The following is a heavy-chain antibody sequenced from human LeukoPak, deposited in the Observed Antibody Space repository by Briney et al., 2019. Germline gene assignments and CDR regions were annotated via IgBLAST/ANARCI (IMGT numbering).Heavy chain of an antibody. CDR1: GGSISSYY. CDR2: IYYSGST. CDR3: ARGAGGELPYDAFDI. D-gene: IGHD1-26*01. J-gene: IGHJ3*02. V-gene: IGHV4-59*01. Sequence: SETLSLTCTVSGGSISSYYWSWIRQPPGKGLEWIGYIYYSGSTNYNPSLKSRVTISVDTSKNQFSLKLSSVTAADTAVYYCARGAGGELPYDAFDIWGQGTMVTVSS.